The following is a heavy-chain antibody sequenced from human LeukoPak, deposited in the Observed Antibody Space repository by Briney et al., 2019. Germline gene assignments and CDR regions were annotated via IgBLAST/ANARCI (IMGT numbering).Heavy chain of an antibody. Sequence: GASLQISCKGSGYSFTSYWIGWVRPVPGKGLEWMGIIYPGDSDTRYSPPFQGQVTISADKSISTAYLQWSSLKASDTAMYYCARLRKELGVYSNYYFDYWGQGTLVTVSS. D-gene: IGHD4-11*01. J-gene: IGHJ4*02. CDR1: GYSFTSYW. CDR2: IYPGDSDT. V-gene: IGHV5-51*01. CDR3: ARLRKELGVYSNYYFDY.